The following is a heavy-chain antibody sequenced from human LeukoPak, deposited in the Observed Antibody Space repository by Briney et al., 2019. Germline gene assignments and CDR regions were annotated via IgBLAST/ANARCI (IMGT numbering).Heavy chain of an antibody. CDR1: GGSISNYY. D-gene: IGHD2-15*01. Sequence: PSETLSLTCTVSGGSISNYYWSWIRQPPGKGLEWIGYISYSGSTISNPSLKSRVTISVDTSKNQFSLKLTSVTAADTALYYCAGTKFFWSGGSCYSSLDYWGQGTLVTVSS. J-gene: IGHJ4*02. V-gene: IGHV4-59*01. CDR2: ISYSGST. CDR3: AGTKFFWSGGSCYSSLDY.